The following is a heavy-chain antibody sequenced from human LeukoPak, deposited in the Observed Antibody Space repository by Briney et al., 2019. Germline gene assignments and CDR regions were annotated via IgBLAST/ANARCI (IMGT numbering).Heavy chain of an antibody. CDR1: GYTFTSYY. CDR2: VIPIFGTA. J-gene: IGHJ5*02. Sequence: ASVKLSCKASGYTFTSYYMNWVRHAPGHRLEWMGGVIPIFGTANSAQKFQGRVTIIAAESTSTAYLWLSNLRAEDTAIHYGARGSVGYDSSSYYQPWGQGTLVTVSS. V-gene: IGHV1-69*13. CDR3: ARGSVGYDSSSYYQP. D-gene: IGHD3-22*01.